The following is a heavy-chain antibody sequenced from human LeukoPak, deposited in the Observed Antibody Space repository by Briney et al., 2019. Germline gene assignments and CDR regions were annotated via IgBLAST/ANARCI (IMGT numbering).Heavy chain of an antibody. J-gene: IGHJ6*02. CDR2: ISYDGSNK. CDR3: ARVSYCTNGVCYPDYYYGMDV. V-gene: IGHV3-30-3*01. D-gene: IGHD2-8*01. CDR1: GFTFSSYA. Sequence: RSLRLSCAASGFTFSSYAMHWVRQAPGKGLEWVAVISYDGSNKYYADSVKGRFTISRDNYKKTLYMQMNSLRAEDTAVYYCARVSYCTNGVCYPDYYYGMDVWGQGTTVTVSS.